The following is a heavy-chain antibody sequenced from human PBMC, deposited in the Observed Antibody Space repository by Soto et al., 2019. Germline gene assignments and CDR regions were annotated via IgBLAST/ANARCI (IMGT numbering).Heavy chain of an antibody. CDR2: IYYIGNT. J-gene: IGHJ4*02. CDR3: GGQDYGAKGYYGEK. D-gene: IGHD4-17*01. Sequence: QLQLQESGSGLVKPSETLSLTSTASNGSISRRSSSWGGLRRTPGKGVEWVGRIYYIGNTTYNPSLQSRVSISIDTSKTQFSLQLHAAAAAYTAVYFCGGQDYGAKGYYGEKWGQGTLVTVSS. V-gene: IGHV4-39*01. CDR1: NGSISRRSSS.